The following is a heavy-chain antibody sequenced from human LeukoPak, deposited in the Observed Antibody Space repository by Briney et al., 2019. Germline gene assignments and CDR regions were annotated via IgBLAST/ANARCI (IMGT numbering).Heavy chain of an antibody. D-gene: IGHD6-6*01. J-gene: IGHJ4*02. CDR3: ARDLGGFSSSSSDY. CDR2: INPNTGVT. Sequence: ASVKVSCKASGYTFTGYYLHWVRQAPGQGLEWMGWINPNTGVTNYAQKLQGRVTMTRDTSISTAYMELSRLRSDDTAVYHCARDLGGFSSSSSDYWGQGTLVTVSS. V-gene: IGHV1-2*02. CDR1: GYTFTGYY.